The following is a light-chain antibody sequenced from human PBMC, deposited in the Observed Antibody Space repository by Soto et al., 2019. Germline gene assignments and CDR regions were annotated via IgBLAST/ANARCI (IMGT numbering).Light chain of an antibody. CDR2: DTS. CDR1: QGIGDT. Sequence: EIVMTQSAATLSVSAGEGATLSWRASQGIGDTLAWYQQKPGQTPRLLIYDTSIRATGVPARFSGSRSGAEFTLTISSLETEDFAVYYCQQRSNWPLTFGGGTKVDI. J-gene: IGKJ4*01. CDR3: QQRSNWPLT. V-gene: IGKV3-11*01.